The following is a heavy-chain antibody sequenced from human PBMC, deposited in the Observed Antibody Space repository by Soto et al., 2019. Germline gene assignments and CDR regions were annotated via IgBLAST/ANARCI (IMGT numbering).Heavy chain of an antibody. CDR1: GGSISNYY. CDR3: ARDQLKNANFDS. V-gene: IGHV4-59*01. D-gene: IGHD1-1*01. J-gene: IGHJ4*02. CDR2: IYYRGST. Sequence: SETLSLTCTVSGGSISNYYWSWIRQPPGKGLEWIGYIYYRGSTNYNPSLKSRVTISVDTSKNQFSLKLTSVTAADTAVYYCARDQLKNANFDSWGQGALVTVSS.